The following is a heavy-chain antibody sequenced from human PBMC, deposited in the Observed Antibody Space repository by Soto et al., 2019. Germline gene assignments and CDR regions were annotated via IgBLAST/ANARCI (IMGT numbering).Heavy chain of an antibody. CDR2: IKSKTDGGTT. CDR1: GFTFSNAW. D-gene: IGHD1-26*01. Sequence: EVQLVESGGGLVKPGGSLRLSCAASGFTFSNAWMNWVRQAPGKGLEWVGRIKSKTDGGTTDYAAPVKGRFTISRDDSKNTLYLKMNSLKTEDTAVYYCTTDPLDGGSYYLTMDVWGQGTTVTVSS. J-gene: IGHJ6*02. V-gene: IGHV3-15*07. CDR3: TTDPLDGGSYYLTMDV.